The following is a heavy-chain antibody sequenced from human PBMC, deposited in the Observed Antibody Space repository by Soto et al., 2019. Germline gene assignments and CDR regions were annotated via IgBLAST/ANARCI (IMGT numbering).Heavy chain of an antibody. D-gene: IGHD2-2*03. V-gene: IGHV4-30-4*01. J-gene: IGHJ5*02. Sequence: ASETLSLTCTVSGGSISSGDYYWSWIRQPPGKGLEWIGYIYYSGSTYYNPSLKSRVTISVDTSKNQFSLKLSSVTAADTAVYYCARVVDIVVVPAAKGEDTAMVTGYWFDPWGQGTLVTVSS. CDR1: GGSISSGDYY. CDR3: ARVVDIVVVPAAKGEDTAMVTGYWFDP. CDR2: IYYSGST.